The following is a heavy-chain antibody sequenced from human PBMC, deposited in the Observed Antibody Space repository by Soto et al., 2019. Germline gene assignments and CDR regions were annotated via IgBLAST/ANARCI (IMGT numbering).Heavy chain of an antibody. CDR1: GFTFSNYW. J-gene: IGHJ4*02. Sequence: EVQLVESGGGLVQPGGSLRLSCAGSGFTFSNYWMHWVRQAPGKGLEWVSRIDHDGPTDYADSVRGRFTISRDNAENTLYLKMNSRRPEDTAVYYCVRDSHGDYWGQGTLVTVSS. CDR2: IDHDGPT. V-gene: IGHV3-74*01. CDR3: VRDSHGDY.